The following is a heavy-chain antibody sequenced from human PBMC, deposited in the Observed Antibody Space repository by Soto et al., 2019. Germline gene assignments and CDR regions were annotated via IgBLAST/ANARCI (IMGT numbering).Heavy chain of an antibody. CDR1: GYTFTSYY. Sequence: ASVKVSCKASGYTFTSYYMHWVRQAPGQGLEWMGIISPSGGSTSYAQKFQGRVTMTRDTSTSTVYMELSSLRSEDTAVYYCARDNGRVIAAAGIHAFDIWGQGTMVTVSS. CDR3: ARDNGRVIAAAGIHAFDI. V-gene: IGHV1-46*01. D-gene: IGHD6-13*01. CDR2: ISPSGGST. J-gene: IGHJ3*02.